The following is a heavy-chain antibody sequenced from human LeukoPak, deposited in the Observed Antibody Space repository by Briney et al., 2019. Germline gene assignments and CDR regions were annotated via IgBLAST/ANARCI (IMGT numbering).Heavy chain of an antibody. CDR3: AKPARGLGIQYGLDT. V-gene: IGHV3-66*01. CDR1: GFTVSSNY. D-gene: IGHD3-16*01. Sequence: GGSLRLSCAASGFTVSSNYMTWVRQAPGKGLEWVSVIYPGGSTYYADSVKGRFTVSRDNSENTLYLQMTNLRPEDTAVYYCAKPARGLGIQYGLDTWGQGTQVTVSS. CDR2: IYPGGST. J-gene: IGHJ5*02.